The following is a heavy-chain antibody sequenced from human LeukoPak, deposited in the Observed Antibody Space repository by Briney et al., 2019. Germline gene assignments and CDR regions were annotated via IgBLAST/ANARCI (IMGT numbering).Heavy chain of an antibody. CDR2: INHSGST. D-gene: IGHD2-21*01. Sequence: SQTLSLTCAVYGGSFSGYYWSWIRQPPGKGLEWIGEINHSGSTNYNPSLKSRVTISVDTSKNQLSLKLSPVTAADTAVYYCARVVSPIATPYYYYGMDVWGQGTTVTVSS. CDR3: ARVVSPIATPYYYYGMDV. CDR1: GGSFSGYY. V-gene: IGHV4-34*01. J-gene: IGHJ6*02.